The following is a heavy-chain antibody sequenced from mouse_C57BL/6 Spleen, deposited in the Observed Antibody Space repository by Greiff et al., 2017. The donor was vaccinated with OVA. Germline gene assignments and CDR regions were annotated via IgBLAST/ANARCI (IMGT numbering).Heavy chain of an antibody. Sequence: VQLQQPGAELVMPGASVKLSCKASGYTFTSYWMHWVKQRPGQGLEWIGEIDPSDSYTNYNQKFKGKSTLTVDKYSSPASMQLSSLTSEDSAVYYCARAITTVVSTGFAYWGQGTLVTVSA. D-gene: IGHD1-1*01. CDR3: ARAITTVVSTGFAY. J-gene: IGHJ3*01. V-gene: IGHV1-69*01. CDR2: IDPSDSYT. CDR1: GYTFTSYW.